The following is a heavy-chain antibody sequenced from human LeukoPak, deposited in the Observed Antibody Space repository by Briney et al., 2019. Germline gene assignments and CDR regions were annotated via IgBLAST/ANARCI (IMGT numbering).Heavy chain of an antibody. CDR3: ARQTAEGGFDY. CDR1: GGSISSYY. J-gene: IGHJ4*02. Sequence: PSETLSLTCTVPGGSISSYYWSWIPQPPGKGLEWIGYIYYSGSTNYNPSLKSRVTISVDTSKNQFSLKLSSVTAADTAVYYCARQTAEGGFDYWGQGTLVTVSS. V-gene: IGHV4-59*08. D-gene: IGHD2-21*02. CDR2: IYYSGST.